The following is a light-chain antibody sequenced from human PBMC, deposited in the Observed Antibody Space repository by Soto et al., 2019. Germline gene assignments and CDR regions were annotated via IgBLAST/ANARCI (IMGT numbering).Light chain of an antibody. CDR3: SSYTISSTLV. CDR1: SSDVGGYDY. CDR2: DVS. V-gene: IGLV2-14*03. Sequence: QSALTQPASVSGSPGQSITISCTGTSSDVGGYDYVSWYQHHPGKAPKLMIYDVSNRPSGVSDRFSGSKSGNTASLTISGLQAEDEADCYCSSYTISSTLVFGGGTQLTVL. J-gene: IGLJ2*01.